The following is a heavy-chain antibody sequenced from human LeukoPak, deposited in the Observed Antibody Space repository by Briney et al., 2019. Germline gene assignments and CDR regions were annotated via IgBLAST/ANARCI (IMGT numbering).Heavy chain of an antibody. CDR1: GGSFSGYY. D-gene: IGHD5-18*01. V-gene: IGHV4-34*01. CDR2: INHSGST. CDR3: AGSYGYNY. Sequence: SETLSLTCAVYGGSFSGYYWSWIRQPPGKGLEWIGGINHSGSTNYNPSLKSRVTISVDTSKNQFSLKLSSVTAADTAVYYCAGSYGYNYWGQGTLVTVSS. J-gene: IGHJ4*02.